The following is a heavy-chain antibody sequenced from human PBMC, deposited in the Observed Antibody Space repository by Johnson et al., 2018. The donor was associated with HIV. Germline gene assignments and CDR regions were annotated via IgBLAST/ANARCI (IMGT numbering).Heavy chain of an antibody. Sequence: VQLVESGGGVVQPGRSLRLSCADSGFTFDDYAMDWVRQAPGKGLEWVSGISWNSGTIGYADSVKGRFTVSRDNAKNSLYLQLNSLRPEDTALYYCAKERQGAISVFALAGAFDIWGQGSMVTVSS. V-gene: IGHV3-9*01. CDR1: GFTFDDYA. CDR2: ISWNSGTI. J-gene: IGHJ3*02. D-gene: IGHD2-2*01. CDR3: AKERQGAISVFALAGAFDI.